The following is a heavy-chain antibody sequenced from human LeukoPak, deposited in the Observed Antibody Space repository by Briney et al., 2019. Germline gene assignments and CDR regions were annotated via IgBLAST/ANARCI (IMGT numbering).Heavy chain of an antibody. V-gene: IGHV4-4*02. J-gene: IGHJ6*03. CDR1: GGSISSSNW. CDR3: ARVDSGWSYYYYYMDV. CDR2: IYYSGST. D-gene: IGHD6-19*01. Sequence: SGTLSLTCAVSGGSISSSNWWSWVRQPPGKGLEWIGSIYYSGSTYYNPSLKSRVTISVDTSKNQFSLKLSSVTAADTAVYYCARVDSGWSYYYYYMDVWGKGTTVTVSS.